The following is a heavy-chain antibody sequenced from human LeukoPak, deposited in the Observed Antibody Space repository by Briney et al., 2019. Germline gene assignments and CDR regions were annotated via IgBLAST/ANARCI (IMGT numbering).Heavy chain of an antibody. CDR2: IYSGGST. Sequence: GGSLRLSCAASGFTVSSNYMSWVRQAPGKGLEWVSVIYSGGSTYYADSVKDRFTISRDNSKNTLYLKMNSLSAEDTAVYYCARYVTMVRGVIVYWGQGTLVTVSS. V-gene: IGHV3-53*01. CDR3: ARYVTMVRGVIVY. D-gene: IGHD3-10*01. J-gene: IGHJ4*02. CDR1: GFTVSSNY.